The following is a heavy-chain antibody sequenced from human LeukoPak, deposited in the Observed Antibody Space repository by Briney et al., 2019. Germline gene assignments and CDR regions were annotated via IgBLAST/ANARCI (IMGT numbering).Heavy chain of an antibody. D-gene: IGHD2/OR15-2a*01. J-gene: IGHJ6*03. V-gene: IGHV1-18*01. CDR3: ARIVTTSYYYYYMDV. Sequence: ASVKVSCKASGYTFTSYGISWVRQAPGQGLEWMGWISAYNGNKNYAQKLQGRVTMTTDTSTSTAYMELRSLRSDDTAVYYCARIVTTSYYYYYMDVWGKGTTVTVSS. CDR2: ISAYNGNK. CDR1: GYTFTSYG.